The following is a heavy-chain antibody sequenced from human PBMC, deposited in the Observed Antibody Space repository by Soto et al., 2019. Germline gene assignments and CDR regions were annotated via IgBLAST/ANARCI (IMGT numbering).Heavy chain of an antibody. D-gene: IGHD3-22*01. J-gene: IGHJ4*02. V-gene: IGHV4-30-4*01. Sequence: PSERMSLTCIVAAGSTSIGDYYCGWIRQPPWKGLEWLGYIYYRWSTYYNPSLTSRVTISVDTSKTQFYLKLSSVTAADTAVYYCARVGSLYYYDSSALTASTRELDYWAQGTLVTVSS. CDR2: IYYRWST. CDR1: AGSTSIGDYY. CDR3: ARVGSLYYYDSSALTASTRELDY.